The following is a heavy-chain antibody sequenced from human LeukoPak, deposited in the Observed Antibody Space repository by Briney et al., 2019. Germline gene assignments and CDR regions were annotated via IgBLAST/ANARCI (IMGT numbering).Heavy chain of an antibody. CDR2: IYSGGST. V-gene: IGHV3-53*01. Sequence: GGSLRLSCAASGFTFSSYAMSWVRQAPGKGLEWVSVIYSGGSTYYADSVKGRFTISRDNSKNTLYLQMNSLRAEDTAVYYCARAKPPSITIFGVVITDYGMDVWGQGTTVTVSS. J-gene: IGHJ6*02. CDR1: GFTFSSYA. CDR3: ARAKPPSITIFGVVITDYGMDV. D-gene: IGHD3-3*01.